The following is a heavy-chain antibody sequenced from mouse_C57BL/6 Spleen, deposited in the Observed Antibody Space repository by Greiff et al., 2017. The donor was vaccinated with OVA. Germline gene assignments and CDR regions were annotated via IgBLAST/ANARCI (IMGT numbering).Heavy chain of an antibody. CDR2: ISDGGSYT. CDR1: GFTFSSYA. D-gene: IGHD3-1*01. CDR3: ARDKTRGGLDYCDY. V-gene: IGHV5-4*01. J-gene: IGHJ2*01. Sequence: EVMLVESGGGLVKPGGSLKLSCAASGFTFSSYAMSWVRQTPEKRLEWVATISDGGSYTYYPDNVKGRFTISRDNAKNNLYLQMSHLKSEDTAMYYCARDKTRGGLDYCDYWGQGTTLTVSS.